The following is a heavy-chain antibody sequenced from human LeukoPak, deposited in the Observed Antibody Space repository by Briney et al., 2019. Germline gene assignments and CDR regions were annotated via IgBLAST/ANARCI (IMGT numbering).Heavy chain of an antibody. CDR1: GGSISSYY. J-gene: IGHJ4*02. V-gene: IGHV4-4*07. CDR2: IHTSGST. CDR3: ARFVYGSGFDY. Sequence: SETLSLTCSVSGGSISSYYWSWIRQPAGKGLEWIGRIHTSGSTNYNPSLKSRVTMSVDTSKNLFSLKLTSVTAADTAVYYCARFVYGSGFDYWGQGTLVTVSS. D-gene: IGHD3-10*01.